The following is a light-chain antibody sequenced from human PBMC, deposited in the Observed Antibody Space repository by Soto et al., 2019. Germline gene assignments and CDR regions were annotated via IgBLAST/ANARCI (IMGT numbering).Light chain of an antibody. CDR1: QGISSY. CDR2: AAS. CDR3: QQLNSYPLT. J-gene: IGKJ4*01. Sequence: DIQMIQSPSSLSASVGDRVTITCRASQGISSYLAWYQQKPGKAPKLLIYAASTLQSGVPSRFSGSGSGTEFTLTISSLQPEDFATYYCQQLNSYPLTFGGGTKV. V-gene: IGKV1-9*01.